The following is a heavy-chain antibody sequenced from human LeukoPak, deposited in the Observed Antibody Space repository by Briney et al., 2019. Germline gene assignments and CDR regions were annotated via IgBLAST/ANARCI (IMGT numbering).Heavy chain of an antibody. V-gene: IGHV3-21*01. CDR3: ARVPRVLIGVVVITTSYYYYGMDV. D-gene: IGHD3-22*01. J-gene: IGHJ6*02. CDR2: ISSSSSYI. CDR1: GFTFSSYS. Sequence: GGSLRLSCAASGFTFSSYSMNWVRQAPGKGLEWVSSISSSSSYIYYADSVKSRFTISRDNAKNSLYLQMNSLRAEDTAVYYCARVPRVLIGVVVITTSYYYYGMDVWGQGTTVTVSS.